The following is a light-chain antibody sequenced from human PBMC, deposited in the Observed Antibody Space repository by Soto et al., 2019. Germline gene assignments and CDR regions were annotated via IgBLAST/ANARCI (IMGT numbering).Light chain of an antibody. CDR3: QQSYSAPRT. V-gene: IGKV1-39*01. Sequence: DIQMTQSPSSLPASVGDRVSITCRASQSIGTYLSWYQQKPGKAPKLLIYGASNLQSGVPSRFSGSGSETSFTLTISSLQPEDFATYYCQQSYSAPRTFGQGT. CDR1: QSIGTY. J-gene: IGKJ2*01. CDR2: GAS.